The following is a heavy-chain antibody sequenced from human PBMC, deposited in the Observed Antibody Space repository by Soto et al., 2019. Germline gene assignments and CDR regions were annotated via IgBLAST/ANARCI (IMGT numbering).Heavy chain of an antibody. CDR3: AKDLRGCTSCSPHDAFDI. D-gene: IGHD2-2*01. Sequence: GSLILSWAASGFTFISYAMRRVRQAPGKGLEWVSAISGSGGSTYYADSVKGRFTISRDNSKNTLYLQMNSLRAEDTAVYYCAKDLRGCTSCSPHDAFDIWGQGTMVTVSS. CDR1: GFTFISYA. V-gene: IGHV3-23*01. CDR2: ISGSGGST. J-gene: IGHJ3*02.